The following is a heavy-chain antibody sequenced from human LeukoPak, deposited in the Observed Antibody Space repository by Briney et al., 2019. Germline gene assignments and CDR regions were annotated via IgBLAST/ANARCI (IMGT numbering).Heavy chain of an antibody. Sequence: PGGALRLSCAASGFTFSSYSMNLVRQAPGKGLEWISYIGSSGSAGGNIYYAVSVKGRFTVSRDNAKDSLFLQMNSLQDADTAVYYCARAPTPYFTYYMDVWGKGTTVTVSS. D-gene: IGHD2-21*01. CDR3: ARAPTPYFTYYMDV. CDR2: IGSSGSAGGNI. V-gene: IGHV3-48*02. J-gene: IGHJ6*03. CDR1: GFTFSSYS.